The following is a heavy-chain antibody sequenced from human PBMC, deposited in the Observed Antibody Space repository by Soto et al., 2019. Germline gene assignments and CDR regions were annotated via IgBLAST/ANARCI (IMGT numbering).Heavy chain of an antibody. Sequence: SETLSLTCTVSGGSISSGGYYWSWIRQHPGKGLEWIGYIYYSGSTYYNPSLKSRVTISVDTSKNQFSLKLSSVTAADTAVYYCARENRLAARRIDYWGQGTLVTVSS. V-gene: IGHV4-31*03. J-gene: IGHJ4*02. D-gene: IGHD6-6*01. CDR1: GGSISSGGYY. CDR2: IYYSGST. CDR3: ARENRLAARRIDY.